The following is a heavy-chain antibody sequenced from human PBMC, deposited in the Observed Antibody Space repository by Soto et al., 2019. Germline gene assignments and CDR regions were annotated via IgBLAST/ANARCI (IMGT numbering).Heavy chain of an antibody. Sequence: ASVKVSCKASGYTFTSYYMHWVRQAPGQGLEWMGIINPSGGSTSYAQKFQGRVTMTRDTSTSTVYMELSSLRSEDTAVYYCARDPLSSSWSRRLFDYWGQGTLVTVSS. J-gene: IGHJ4*02. CDR2: INPSGGST. D-gene: IGHD6-13*01. CDR3: ARDPLSSSWSRRLFDY. V-gene: IGHV1-46*03. CDR1: GYTFTSYY.